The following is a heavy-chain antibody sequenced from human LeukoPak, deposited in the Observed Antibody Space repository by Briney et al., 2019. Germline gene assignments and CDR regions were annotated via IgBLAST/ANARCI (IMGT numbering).Heavy chain of an antibody. Sequence: GGSLRLSCVASGFTFGSFSMHWVRQAPGKGPEFISSISPNGGSTYYVDSVKGRFTISRDNSKNTLYLQMGTLRPDDMAVYYCARGYSGKNPFDYWGQGTLVTVSS. V-gene: IGHV3-64*02. CDR3: ARGYSGKNPFDY. D-gene: IGHD4-23*01. J-gene: IGHJ4*02. CDR2: ISPNGGST. CDR1: GFTFGSFS.